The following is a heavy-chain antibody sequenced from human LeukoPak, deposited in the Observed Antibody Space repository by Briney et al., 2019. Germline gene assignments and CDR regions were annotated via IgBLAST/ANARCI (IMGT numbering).Heavy chain of an antibody. CDR2: ISANNGNT. V-gene: IGHV1-18*01. Sequence: GASVKVSCKASGDTFSRYGISWVRQAPGQGLEWMGWISANNGNTNYAQKLQGRVTMTTDTSTSTAYMELRSLRSDDTAVYYCARAPSITMVRGVIITPDAFDIWGQGTMVTVPS. CDR3: ARAPSITMVRGVIITPDAFDI. CDR1: GDTFSRYG. D-gene: IGHD3-10*01. J-gene: IGHJ3*02.